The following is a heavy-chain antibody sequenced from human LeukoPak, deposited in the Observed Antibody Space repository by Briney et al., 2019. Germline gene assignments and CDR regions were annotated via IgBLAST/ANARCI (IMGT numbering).Heavy chain of an antibody. CDR3: ARRNVAMNHAFDV. Sequence: GGSLRLSCAASGFTFSSADMNWVRHAPGKGLEWVSYISSCSRTIYYANSVKGRFTISRDNARNSLYLQMNSLRAEDTAVYYCARRNVAMNHAFDVWGQGTMVTVSS. CDR2: ISSCSRTI. CDR1: GFTFSSAD. D-gene: IGHD5-18*01. V-gene: IGHV3-48*01. J-gene: IGHJ3*01.